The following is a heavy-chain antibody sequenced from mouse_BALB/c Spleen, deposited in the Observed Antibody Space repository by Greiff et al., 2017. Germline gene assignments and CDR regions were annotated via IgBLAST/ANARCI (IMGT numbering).Heavy chain of an antibody. CDR2: ISSGGSYT. V-gene: IGHV5-6-4*01. CDR1: GFTFSSYT. CDR3: TSQYGNYVNYYAMDY. J-gene: IGHJ4*01. D-gene: IGHD2-10*02. Sequence: EVKLVESGGGLVKPGGSLKLSCAASGFTFSSYTMSWVRQTPEKRLEWVATISSGGSYTYYPDSVKGRFTISRDNAKNTLYLQMSSLKSEDTAMYYCTSQYGNYVNYYAMDYWGQGTSVTVSS.